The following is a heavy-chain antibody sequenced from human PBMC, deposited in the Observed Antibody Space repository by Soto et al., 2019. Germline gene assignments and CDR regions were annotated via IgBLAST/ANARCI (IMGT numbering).Heavy chain of an antibody. V-gene: IGHV3-9*01. CDR3: VKGTFSSSKVIFDY. D-gene: IGHD6-6*01. CDR2: ISSNSGAI. CDR1: GFIFEDYD. Sequence: EVQLVESGGGLAQPGRSLRLSCVASGFIFEDYDMHWVRQVPGKGLEWVSSISSNSGAIKYADSVKGLFTLSRDNAKNSMYLEMNSLRVEDTAFYFCVKGTFSSSKVIFDYWGQGTLVTVSS. J-gene: IGHJ4*02.